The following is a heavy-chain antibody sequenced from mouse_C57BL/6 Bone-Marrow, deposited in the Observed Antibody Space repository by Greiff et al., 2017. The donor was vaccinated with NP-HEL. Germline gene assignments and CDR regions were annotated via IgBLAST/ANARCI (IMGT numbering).Heavy chain of an antibody. CDR2: ISSGSSTI. D-gene: IGHD3-1*01. CDR1: GFTFSDYG. Sequence: DVHLVESGGGLVKPGGSLKLSCAASGFTFSDYGMHWVRQAPEKGLEWVAYISSGSSTIYYADTVKGRFTISRDNAKNTLFLQMTSLRSEDTAMYYCARRRATEGYFDVWGTGTTVTVSS. V-gene: IGHV5-17*01. J-gene: IGHJ1*03. CDR3: ARRRATEGYFDV.